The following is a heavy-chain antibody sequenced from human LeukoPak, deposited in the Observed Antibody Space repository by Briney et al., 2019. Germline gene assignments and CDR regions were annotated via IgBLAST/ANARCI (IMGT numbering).Heavy chain of an antibody. CDR3: ARHDIGSSWTTLDY. D-gene: IGHD6-13*01. CDR2: IYYSGST. CDR1: GGSISSSSYY. J-gene: IGHJ4*02. Sequence: PSETLSLTCTVSGGSISSSSYYWGWIRQPPGKGLEGIGSIYYSGSTYYNPSLKSRVTISVDTSKNQFSLKLSSVTAADTAVYYCARHDIGSSWTTLDYWGQGTLVTVSS. V-gene: IGHV4-39*01.